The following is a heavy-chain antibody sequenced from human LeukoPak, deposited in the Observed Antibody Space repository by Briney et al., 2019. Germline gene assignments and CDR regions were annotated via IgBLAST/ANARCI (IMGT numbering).Heavy chain of an antibody. J-gene: IGHJ4*02. CDR1: GYTFTSNG. Sequence: GASVKVSCKASGYTFTSNGISWVRQAPGQGLEWMGWISAYNGNTNYAQKLQGRVTMTTDTPTSTAYMELRSLRSDDTAVYYCARDLGGGDYVWGSYRLSYFDYWGQGTLVTVSS. V-gene: IGHV1-18*01. CDR2: ISAYNGNT. D-gene: IGHD3-16*02. CDR3: ARDLGGGDYVWGSYRLSYFDY.